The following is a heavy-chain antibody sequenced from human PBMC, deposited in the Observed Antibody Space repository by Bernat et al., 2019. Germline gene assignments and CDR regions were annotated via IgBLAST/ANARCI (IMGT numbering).Heavy chain of an antibody. CDR3: TGGSLYYFDY. V-gene: IGHV3-73*01. D-gene: IGHD3-16*01. J-gene: IGHJ4*02. CDR2: MRSKATSYAT. Sequence: EVQLVESGGGLVQPGGSLKLSCAASGFTFSGSAMHWVGQASGKGLERVGSMRSKATSYATAYAASVKGMFTISRADSKNTAYLQMNSLKPEDAAVYYCTGGSLYYFDYWGQGTLVTVSS. CDR1: GFTFSGSA.